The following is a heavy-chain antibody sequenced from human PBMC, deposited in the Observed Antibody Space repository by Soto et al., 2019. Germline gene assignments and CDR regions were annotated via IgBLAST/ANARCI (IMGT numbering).Heavy chain of an antibody. V-gene: IGHV1-69*13. CDR1: GGTFSSYS. J-gene: IGHJ6*02. D-gene: IGHD2-2*01. Sequence: SVKVSCKASGGTFSSYSISWVRQAPGQGLEWMGGIIPIFGTANYAQKFQGRVTITADESTSTAYMELSSLRSEDTAVYYCGRARGVPAASHYYYYGMDVWGQGTTVTVSS. CDR2: IIPIFGTA. CDR3: GRARGVPAASHYYYYGMDV.